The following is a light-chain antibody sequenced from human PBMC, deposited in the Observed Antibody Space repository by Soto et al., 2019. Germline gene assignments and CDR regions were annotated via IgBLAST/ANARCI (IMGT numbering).Light chain of an antibody. Sequence: DIVMTQSPDSLGVSLGERATINCKSSQSVLSSSNNKNYLAWYQQKPGQPPRLLVYWASTRESGVPDRFSGSGSGTDFALTISSLQAEDVAVYYGQQYYSIPFSFGPGTKVDIK. V-gene: IGKV4-1*01. J-gene: IGKJ3*01. CDR1: QSVLSSSNNKNY. CDR3: QQYYSIPFS. CDR2: WAS.